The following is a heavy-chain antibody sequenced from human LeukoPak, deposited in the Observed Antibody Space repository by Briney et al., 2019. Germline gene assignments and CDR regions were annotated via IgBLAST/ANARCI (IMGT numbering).Heavy chain of an antibody. D-gene: IGHD5-12*01. CDR3: AKGLNPSDIVATILDY. V-gene: IGHV3-23*01. J-gene: IGHJ4*02. CDR1: GFTFSSYA. Sequence: GGSLRLSCAASGFTFSSYAMSWVRQAPGKGLEWVSGISGSGGSTYYADSVKGRFTISRDNSKNTLYLQMNSLRAEDTAVYYCAKGLNPSDIVATILDYWGQGTLVTVSS. CDR2: ISGSGGST.